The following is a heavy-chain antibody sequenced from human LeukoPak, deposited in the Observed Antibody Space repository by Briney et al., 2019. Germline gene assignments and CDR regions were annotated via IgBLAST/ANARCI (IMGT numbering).Heavy chain of an antibody. D-gene: IGHD3-22*01. Sequence: GGSLRLSCAASGFTFDDYGMTWVRQAPGKGLEWVSGINWNGGSTGYADSVKGRFTISRDNAKNSLYLQMNSLRAEDTAVYYCARGRYYYDSSGYYLPAHIDYWGQGTLVTVSS. V-gene: IGHV3-20*04. CDR1: GFTFDDYG. CDR2: INWNGGST. J-gene: IGHJ4*02. CDR3: ARGRYYYDSSGYYLPAHIDY.